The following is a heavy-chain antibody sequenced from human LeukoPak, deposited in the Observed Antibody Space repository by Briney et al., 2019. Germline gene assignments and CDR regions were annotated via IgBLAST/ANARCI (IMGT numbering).Heavy chain of an antibody. V-gene: IGHV3-53*04. Sequence: GGSLRLSCAASGFTVSSNYMSWVRQAPGKGLEWVSVIYSGGSTYYADSVKGRFTISRHNSKSTLYLQMNSLRAEDTAVYYCAGVGGAKGYNWFDPWGQGTLVTVSS. J-gene: IGHJ5*02. CDR2: IYSGGST. CDR3: AGVGGAKGYNWFDP. CDR1: GFTVSSNY. D-gene: IGHD3-10*01.